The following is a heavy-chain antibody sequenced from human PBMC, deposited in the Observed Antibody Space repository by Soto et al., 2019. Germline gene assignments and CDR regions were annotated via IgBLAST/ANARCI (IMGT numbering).Heavy chain of an antibody. D-gene: IGHD3-22*01. CDR3: ARGNYYDSNSFDY. CDR1: GGSISSGDYY. Sequence: SETLSLTCTVSGGSISSGDYYWSWIRQPPGKGLEWIGYIYYSGSTYYNPSFKSRFTISVDTSKNQFSLKLSSVTAADTAVYYCARGNYYDSNSFDYWGQGTLVTVSS. CDR2: IYYSGST. J-gene: IGHJ4*02. V-gene: IGHV4-30-4*01.